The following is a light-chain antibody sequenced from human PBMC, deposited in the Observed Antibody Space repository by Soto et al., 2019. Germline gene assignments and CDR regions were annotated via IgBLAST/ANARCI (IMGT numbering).Light chain of an antibody. Sequence: QAVVTQPPSVSGAPGQRIIISCTGSSSNIGAGFDVHWYQHLPGTAPKLLVYDNDNRPSGLPARFSDSRSGTSASLAITSLQADDEADYYCQSYDNSLSGVVFGGWTKVTVL. CDR3: QSYDNSLSGVV. CDR1: SSNIGAGFD. J-gene: IGLJ2*01. V-gene: IGLV1-40*01. CDR2: DND.